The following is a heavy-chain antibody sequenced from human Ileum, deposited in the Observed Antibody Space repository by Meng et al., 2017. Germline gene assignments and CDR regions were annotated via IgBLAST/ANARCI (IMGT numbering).Heavy chain of an antibody. Sequence: QVHLLQSGAEVKKPGASVMVSCKAFGYTFTSYGISWVRQAPGQGLEWMGGISVYNGNTNYAQKFQGRVTMTADTSTSTAYMELRSLRSDDTAVYYCARDYSGTSYRFSDYWGQGTLVTVSS. J-gene: IGHJ4*02. CDR1: GYTFTSYG. V-gene: IGHV1-18*01. CDR2: ISVYNGNT. CDR3: ARDYSGTSYRFSDY. D-gene: IGHD1-26*01.